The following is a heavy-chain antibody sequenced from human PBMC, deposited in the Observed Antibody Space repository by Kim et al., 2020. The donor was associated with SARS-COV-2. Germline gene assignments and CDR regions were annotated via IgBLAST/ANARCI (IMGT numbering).Heavy chain of an antibody. V-gene: IGHV1-18*01. CDR3: ARLGVLSYYDSSGYSIHDY. Sequence: ASVKVSCKASGYTFTSYGISWVRQAPGQGLEWMGWISAYNGNTNYAQKLQGRVTMTTDTSTSTAYMELRSLRSDDTAVYYCARLGVLSYYDSSGYSIHDYWLQRTLPTVCS. CDR2: ISAYNGNT. D-gene: IGHD3-22*01. CDR1: GYTFTSYG. J-gene: IGHJ4*02.